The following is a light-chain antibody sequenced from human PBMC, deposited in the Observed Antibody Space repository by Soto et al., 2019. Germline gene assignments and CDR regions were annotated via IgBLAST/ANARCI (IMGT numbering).Light chain of an antibody. V-gene: IGKV3-11*01. Sequence: EIVLTQSPATLSLSPGERATLSCRASQSVSSYLAWYQQKPGQAPRLLIYDASNRATGIPARFSGIGSGTAFTLTISSLEPEDFAVYYCQQRSNWPLLTFGGGTKVEIK. CDR3: QQRSNWPLLT. CDR1: QSVSSY. J-gene: IGKJ4*01. CDR2: DAS.